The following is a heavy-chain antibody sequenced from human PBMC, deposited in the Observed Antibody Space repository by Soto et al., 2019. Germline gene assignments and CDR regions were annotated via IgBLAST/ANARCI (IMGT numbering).Heavy chain of an antibody. V-gene: IGHV1-46*01. CDR3: ARDLELLWFGELSGMDV. CDR1: GYTFTSYY. CDR2: INPSGGST. Sequence: ASVKVSCKASGYTFTSYYMHWVRQAPGQGLEWMGIINPSGGSTSYAQKFQGRVTMTRDTSTSTVYMELSSLRSEDTAVYYCARDLELLWFGELSGMDVWGQGTTVTVS. J-gene: IGHJ6*02. D-gene: IGHD3-10*01.